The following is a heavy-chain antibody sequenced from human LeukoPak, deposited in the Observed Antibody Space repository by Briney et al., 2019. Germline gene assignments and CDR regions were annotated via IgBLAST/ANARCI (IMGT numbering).Heavy chain of an antibody. CDR2: ISRSGSTI. D-gene: IGHD4-17*01. CDR3: AIYGHYVFEDFDY. CDR1: GFTFSSYS. V-gene: IGHV3-48*04. J-gene: IGHJ4*02. Sequence: GGALRLSCAASGFTFSSYSMNWVRQAPGKGLEWVSYISRSGSTISYADSVKGRFTISRDNAKNSLYLQTNSLRAEDTAMYYCAIYGHYVFEDFDYWGQGTLVTVSS.